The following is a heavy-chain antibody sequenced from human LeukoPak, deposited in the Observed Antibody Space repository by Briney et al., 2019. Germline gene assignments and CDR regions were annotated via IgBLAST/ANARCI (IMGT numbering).Heavy chain of an antibody. V-gene: IGHV3-66*01. J-gene: IGHJ4*02. CDR1: GFTVSSNY. Sequence: GRSLRLSCAASGFTVSSNYMSWVRQAPGKGLEWVSVIYSGGSTYYADSVKGRFTISRDNSKNTLYLQMNSLRAEDTAVYYCASEWFGELSAWGQGTLVTVSS. CDR2: IYSGGST. D-gene: IGHD3-10*01. CDR3: ASEWFGELSA.